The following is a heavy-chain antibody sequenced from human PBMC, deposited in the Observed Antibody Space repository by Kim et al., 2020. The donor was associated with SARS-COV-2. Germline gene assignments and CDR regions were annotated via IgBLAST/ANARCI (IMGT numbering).Heavy chain of an antibody. D-gene: IGHD6-6*01. Sequence: GGSLRLSCAASGFTFSSYWMHWVRQAPGKGLMWVSRVKSDGSITNYADSVKGRFTISRDNAKNTLCLQMDTLRVEDTAVYYCARSIAGIRAFDIWGQGTMVTVSS. CDR3: ARSIAGIRAFDI. V-gene: IGHV3-74*01. J-gene: IGHJ3*02. CDR1: GFTFSSYW. CDR2: VKSDGSIT.